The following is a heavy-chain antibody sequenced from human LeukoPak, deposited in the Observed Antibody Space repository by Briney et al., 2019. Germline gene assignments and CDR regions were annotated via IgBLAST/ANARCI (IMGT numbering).Heavy chain of an antibody. CDR1: GGTFSSYA. CDR3: AMSWSGSYYVYYDY. J-gene: IGHJ4*02. V-gene: IGHV1-69*05. CDR2: IIPIFGTA. Sequence: SVKVSCKASGGTFSSYAISWVRQAPGQGLEWMGGIIPIFGTANYAQKFRGRVTITTDESTSTAYMELSSLRSEDTAVYYCAMSWSGSYYVYYDYWGQGTLVTVSS. D-gene: IGHD1-26*01.